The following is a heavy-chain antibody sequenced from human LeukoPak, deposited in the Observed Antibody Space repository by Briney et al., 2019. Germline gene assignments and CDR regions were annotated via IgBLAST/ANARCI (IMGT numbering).Heavy chain of an antibody. CDR2: ISAYNGNT. J-gene: IGHJ4*02. CDR3: ATTLYDSSGYYPEYYFDY. V-gene: IGHV1-18*01. Sequence: ASVNVSCKASGYTFTSYGISWVRQAPGQGLEWMGWISAYNGNTNYAQKLQGRVTMTTDTSTSTAYMELRSLRSDDTAVYYCATTLYDSSGYYPEYYFDYWGQGTLVTVSS. D-gene: IGHD3-22*01. CDR1: GYTFTSYG.